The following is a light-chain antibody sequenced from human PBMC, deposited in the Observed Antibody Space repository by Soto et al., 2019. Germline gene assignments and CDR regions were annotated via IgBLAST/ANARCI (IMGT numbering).Light chain of an antibody. CDR2: EVS. Sequence: QSVLTRPASVSGSPGQSVTISCTGTSSDVGGYNYVSWYQQHPGKAPKLVIFEVSIRPSGVSIRFSGSKSGNTASLTISGLQTEDEADYYCSSYTSRPSLFVFGSGTKVTVL. CDR3: SSYTSRPSLFV. V-gene: IGLV2-14*01. J-gene: IGLJ1*01. CDR1: SSDVGGYNY.